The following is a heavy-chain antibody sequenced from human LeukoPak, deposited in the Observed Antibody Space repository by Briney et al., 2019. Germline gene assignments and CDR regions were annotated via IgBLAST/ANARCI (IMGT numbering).Heavy chain of an antibody. CDR2: ISGDGDST. D-gene: IGHD3-22*01. CDR3: AKTPESSGYFDFDY. CDR1: GFTFISHA. Sequence: GGSLRLSCAASGFTFISHAMNWVRQAPGTGLEWVSVISGDGDSTYYADSVKGRFTISRDNPKNTVYLQMNSVNAEDTAVYYCAKTPESSGYFDFDYWGQGTLVTVSS. V-gene: IGHV3-23*01. J-gene: IGHJ4*02.